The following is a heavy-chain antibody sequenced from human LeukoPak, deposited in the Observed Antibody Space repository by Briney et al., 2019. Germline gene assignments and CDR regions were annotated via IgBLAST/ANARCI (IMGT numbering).Heavy chain of an antibody. CDR2: ISYDGSNK. D-gene: IGHD1-26*01. V-gene: IGHV3-30-3*01. CDR1: GFTFSSYA. CDR3: ARSIAGASDFYYYGMDV. J-gene: IGHJ6*02. Sequence: PGGSLRLSCAASGFTFSSYAMHWVRQAPGKGLEWVAVISYDGSNKYYADSVKGRFTISRDNSKNTLYLQMNSLRAEDTAVYYCARSIAGASDFYYYGMDVWGQGTTVTVSS.